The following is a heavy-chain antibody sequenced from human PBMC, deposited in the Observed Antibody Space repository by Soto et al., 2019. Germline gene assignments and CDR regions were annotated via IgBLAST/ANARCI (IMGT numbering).Heavy chain of an antibody. CDR2: MNPNSGNT. V-gene: IGHV1-8*01. CDR1: GYTFTSYD. J-gene: IGHJ4*02. D-gene: IGHD6-13*01. Sequence: QVQLVQSGAEVKKPGASVKVSCKASGYTFTSYDINWVRHATGQGLEWMGWMNPNSGNTGYAKKYQGRVNMTRNTSISTAYMELSSLRSEDTAVYYCARVGPSSSWTGLFDYWGQGTLVTVSS. CDR3: ARVGPSSSWTGLFDY.